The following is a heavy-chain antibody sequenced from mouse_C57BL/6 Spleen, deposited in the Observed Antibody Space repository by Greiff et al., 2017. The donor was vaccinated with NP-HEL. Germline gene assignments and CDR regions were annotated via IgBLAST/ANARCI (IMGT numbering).Heavy chain of an antibody. CDR3: ARSPKPYYDYDGFDY. J-gene: IGHJ2*01. Sequence: QVQLQQPGAELVKPGASVKLSCKASGYTFTSYWMHWVKQRPGQGLEWIGMIHPNSGSTNYNEKFKSKATLTVDKSSSTAYMQLSSLTSEDSAVYYCARSPKPYYDYDGFDYWGQGTTLTVSS. V-gene: IGHV1-64*01. CDR1: GYTFTSYW. D-gene: IGHD2-4*01. CDR2: IHPNSGST.